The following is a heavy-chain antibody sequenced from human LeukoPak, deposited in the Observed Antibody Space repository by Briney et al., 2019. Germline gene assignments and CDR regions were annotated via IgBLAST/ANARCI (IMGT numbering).Heavy chain of an antibody. CDR2: IYYSGST. CDR1: GGSISSYY. CDR3: ARVVGVWGSGYNLVGSYYFDY. V-gene: IGHV4-59*08. D-gene: IGHD2-15*01. J-gene: IGHJ4*02. Sequence: SETLSLTCTVSGGSISSYYWSWIRQTPGKGLEWIGDIYYSGSTNYNPSLKSRVTISVDTSKNQFSLKLSSVTAADTAVYYCARVVGVWGSGYNLVGSYYFDYWGQGTLVTVSS.